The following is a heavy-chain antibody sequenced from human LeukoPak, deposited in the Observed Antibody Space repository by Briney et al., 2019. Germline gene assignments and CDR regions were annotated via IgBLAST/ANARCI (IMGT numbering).Heavy chain of an antibody. V-gene: IGHV4-4*07. CDR1: GGSISSYY. CDR2: IYTSGST. Sequence: PSETLSLTCTVSGGSISSYYWSWIRQPAGKGLEWIGRIYTSGSTNYNPSLKSRVTMSVDTSKNQFSLKLSSVTAADTAVYYCAREDRGRGSGSYYNDYWGQGTLVTVSS. J-gene: IGHJ4*02. CDR3: AREDRGRGSGSYYNDY. D-gene: IGHD3-10*01.